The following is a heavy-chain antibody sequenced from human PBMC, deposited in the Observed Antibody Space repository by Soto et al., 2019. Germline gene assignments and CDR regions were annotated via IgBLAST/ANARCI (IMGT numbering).Heavy chain of an antibody. J-gene: IGHJ4*02. Sequence: GGSLRLSCAASGFSFSNFAMNWVRQPPGKGLEWVSSVDHTGFYTFYAASVKGRFTISRDNSKNMVYLELNSLRAEDTAVYYCAKRSGGYSEFDYWGQGTLI. CDR3: AKRSGGYSEFDY. V-gene: IGHV3-23*01. CDR1: GFSFSNFA. D-gene: IGHD5-12*01. CDR2: VDHTGFYT.